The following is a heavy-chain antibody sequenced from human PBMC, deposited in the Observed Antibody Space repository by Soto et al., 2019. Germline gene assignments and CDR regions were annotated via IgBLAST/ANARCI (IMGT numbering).Heavy chain of an antibody. CDR1: GFTFDDYG. J-gene: IGHJ6*04. CDR2: INWNGGST. D-gene: IGHD2-2*01. V-gene: IGHV3-20*04. Sequence: PGGSLRLSCAASGFTFDDYGMSWVRQAPGKGLEWVSGINWNGGSTGYADSVKGRFTISRDNAKNSLYLQMNSLRAEDTALYYCTKDGQAVVPLGGMDGWGTGTTVTVSS. CDR3: TKDGQAVVPLGGMDG.